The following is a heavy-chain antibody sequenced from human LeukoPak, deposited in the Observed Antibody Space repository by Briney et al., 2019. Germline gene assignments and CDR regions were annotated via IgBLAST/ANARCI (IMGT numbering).Heavy chain of an antibody. V-gene: IGHV3-13*01. Sequence: GGSLRLSCAASGVTFSRYDMHWVRQPTGKGLEWGSAIGTAGDTYYSHSVKGRFTISRENAKNSLYLHMNSLSAGDTAVYFCARGHMLTGYYNFAWFDPWGQGTLVTVSS. CDR3: ARGHMLTGYYNFAWFDP. J-gene: IGHJ5*02. CDR2: IGTAGDT. D-gene: IGHD3-9*01. CDR1: GVTFSRYD.